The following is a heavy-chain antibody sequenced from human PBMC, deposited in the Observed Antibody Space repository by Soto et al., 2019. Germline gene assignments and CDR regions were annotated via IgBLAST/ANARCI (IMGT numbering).Heavy chain of an antibody. Sequence: SVKVSCKASGGTFSSYAISWVRQAPGQGLEWMGGIIPIFGTANYAQKFQGRVTITADESTSTAYMELSSLRSEDTAVYYCARRDPYYDFWSGPSYYYYGMDVWGQGTTVTVSS. CDR1: GGTFSSYA. J-gene: IGHJ6*02. D-gene: IGHD3-3*01. V-gene: IGHV1-69*13. CDR3: ARRDPYYDFWSGPSYYYYGMDV. CDR2: IIPIFGTA.